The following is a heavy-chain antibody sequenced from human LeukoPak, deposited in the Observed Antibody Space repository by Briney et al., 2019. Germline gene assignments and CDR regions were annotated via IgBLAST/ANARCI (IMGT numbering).Heavy chain of an antibody. J-gene: IGHJ4*02. CDR3: VRVFGYSYGYFDY. D-gene: IGHD5-18*01. CDR2: ISWNSGNI. V-gene: IGHV3-9*01. Sequence: PGGSLRLSCAASGFTFDDYAMHWVRQAPGKGLEWVSGISWNSGNIGYADSVKGRFTISRDNAKNSLYLQMNSLRVEDTALYYCVRVFGYSYGYFDYWGQGTQVTASS. CDR1: GFTFDDYA.